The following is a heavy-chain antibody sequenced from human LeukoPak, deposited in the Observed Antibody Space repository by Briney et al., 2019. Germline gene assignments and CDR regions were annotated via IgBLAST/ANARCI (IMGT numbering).Heavy chain of an antibody. D-gene: IGHD1-1*01. CDR3: ARDRNWNELDY. Sequence: SVKVSCKASGGTFSSYAISWVRQAPGQGLEWMGRIIPIFGTANYAQKFQGRVTITTDESTSTAYMELSSLRSADTAVYYCARDRNWNELDYWGPGTLVTVSS. CDR1: GGTFSSYA. V-gene: IGHV1-69*05. CDR2: IIPIFGTA. J-gene: IGHJ4*02.